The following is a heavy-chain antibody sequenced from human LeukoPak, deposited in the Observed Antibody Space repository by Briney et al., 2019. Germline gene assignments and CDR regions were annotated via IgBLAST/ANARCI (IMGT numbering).Heavy chain of an antibody. CDR3: ARVPPLDRLYYYYGMDV. V-gene: IGHV4-30-2*01. D-gene: IGHD3-16*02. CDR2: IYHSGST. Sequence: SETLSLTCAVSGGSISSGGYSWSWIRQPPGKGLEWIGYIYHSGSTYYNPSLKSRVTISVDTSKNQFSLKLSSVTAADTAVYYCARVPPLDRLYYYYGMDVWGQGTTVTVSS. J-gene: IGHJ6*02. CDR1: GGSISSGGYS.